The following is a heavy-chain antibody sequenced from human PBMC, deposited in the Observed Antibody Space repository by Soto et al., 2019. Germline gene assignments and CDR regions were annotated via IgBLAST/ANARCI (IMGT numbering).Heavy chain of an antibody. CDR1: GGSISTSDYY. Sequence: PSETLSLTCTVSGGSISTSDYYWGWIRQPPGKGLEWIGIVYYSGSTYYNPSLTSRVTMSIDTSKNQFFLKLSSVTAADTAVYFCASRPARISTVITYYFDNWGHGTLVTVSS. D-gene: IGHD3-16*01. CDR3: ASRPARISTVITYYFDN. CDR2: VYYSGST. V-gene: IGHV4-39*01. J-gene: IGHJ4*01.